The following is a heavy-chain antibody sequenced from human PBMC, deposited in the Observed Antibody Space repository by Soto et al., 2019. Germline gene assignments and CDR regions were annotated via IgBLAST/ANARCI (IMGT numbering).Heavy chain of an antibody. V-gene: IGHV4-4*07. CDR2: IYTGGST. J-gene: IGHJ4*02. CDR1: GSISTYYY. CDR3: ARANVGPPGGGSWTMPFDF. D-gene: IGHD2-15*01. Sequence: PSETLSLTCNVSGSISTYYYWSWFRQPAGKGLEWIGRIYTGGSTNYNPSLKSRVTLSVDTSKNQFSLRLTSVTAADTAVYYCARANVGPPGGGSWTMPFDFWGQGTLVTVSS.